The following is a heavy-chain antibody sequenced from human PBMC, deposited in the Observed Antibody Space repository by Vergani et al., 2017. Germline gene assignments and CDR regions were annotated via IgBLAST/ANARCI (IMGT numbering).Heavy chain of an antibody. V-gene: IGHV3-23*01. D-gene: IGHD3-22*01. Sequence: EVQLLESGGGLVQPGGSLRLSCAASGFTFSSYAMSWVRQAPGKGLEWVSAISGSGGSTYYADSVKGRFTISRDNSKNTLYLQMNSLRAEETAVYYCAKPPSNYYDSSGYYYFDYWGQGTLVTVSS. CDR1: GFTFSSYA. J-gene: IGHJ4*02. CDR3: AKPPSNYYDSSGYYYFDY. CDR2: ISGSGGST.